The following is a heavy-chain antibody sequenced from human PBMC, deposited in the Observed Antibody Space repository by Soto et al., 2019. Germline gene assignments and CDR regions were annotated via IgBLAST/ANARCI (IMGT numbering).Heavy chain of an antibody. V-gene: IGHV3-23*01. D-gene: IGHD6-13*01. CDR1: GFTFSSYA. J-gene: IGHJ4*02. Sequence: EVPLFESGGGLVQPGGSLRLSCAASGFTFSSYAMNWVRQAPGKGLEWVSVISGSGDSTYYADSVKGRFTISRDNSKNTLYLQMNSLRAEDTAVYYCARRSSSWYFDYWGQGTLVTVSS. CDR3: ARRSSSWYFDY. CDR2: ISGSGDST.